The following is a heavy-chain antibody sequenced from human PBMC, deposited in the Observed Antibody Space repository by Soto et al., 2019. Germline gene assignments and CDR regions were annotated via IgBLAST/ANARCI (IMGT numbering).Heavy chain of an antibody. V-gene: IGHV3-66*01. CDR3: ASAQGFAYYLDV. J-gene: IGHJ6*03. Sequence: EVQLVESGGGLVQPGGSLRVSCAASGFNVSANYVSWVRQTPGTGLEWVSILYSGGSTHYADSVKGRFLISRDNSKNTVHLHMNGLTTGATGLYFCASAQGFAYYLDVWGTGTTVIVS. CDR2: LYSGGST. CDR1: GFNVSANY.